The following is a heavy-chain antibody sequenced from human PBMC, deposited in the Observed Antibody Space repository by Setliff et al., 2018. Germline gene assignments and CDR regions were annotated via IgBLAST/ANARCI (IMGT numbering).Heavy chain of an antibody. D-gene: IGHD2-8*01. CDR2: IYYSGST. V-gene: IGHV4-38-2*01. J-gene: IGHJ4*02. CDR1: GYSISSGYY. CDR3: ASVDIVLMVYAL. Sequence: SETLSLTCAVSGYSISSGYYWGWIRQPPGKGLEWIGSIYYSGSTYYNPSLKSRVTISVDTSKNQFSLKLSSVTAADTAVYYCASVDIVLMVYALWGQGTLVTVSS.